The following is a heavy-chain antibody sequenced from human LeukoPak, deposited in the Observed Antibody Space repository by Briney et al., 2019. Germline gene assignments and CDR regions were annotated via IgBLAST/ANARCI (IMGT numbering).Heavy chain of an antibody. Sequence: SETLSLTCIISGGYISSTTYYWGWIRQPPGKGLEWIGSIYYSGSTYYNPSLKSRVTISVDTSKNQFSLKLSSVTAADTAVYYCARTLRYFDWAVWYFDLWGRGTLVTVSS. CDR2: IYYSGST. CDR3: ARTLRYFDWAVWYFDL. D-gene: IGHD3-9*01. V-gene: IGHV4-39*07. CDR1: GGYISSTTYY. J-gene: IGHJ2*01.